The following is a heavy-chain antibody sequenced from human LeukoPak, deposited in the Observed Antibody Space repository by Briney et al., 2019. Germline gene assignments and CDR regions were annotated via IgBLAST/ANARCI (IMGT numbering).Heavy chain of an antibody. D-gene: IGHD6-19*01. CDR3: AKEVAVAGRPPNPFDY. V-gene: IGHV3-30*02. CDR2: IRYDGSNK. Sequence: PGGSLRLSCAASGFTFSSYGMHWVRQAPGKGLEWVAFIRYDGSNKYYADSVKGRFTISKDNSKNTLYLQMNSLRAEDTAVYYCAKEVAVAGRPPNPFDYWGQGTLVTVSS. J-gene: IGHJ4*02. CDR1: GFTFSSYG.